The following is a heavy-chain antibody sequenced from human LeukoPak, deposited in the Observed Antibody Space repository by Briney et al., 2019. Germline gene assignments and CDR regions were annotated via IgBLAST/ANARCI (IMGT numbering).Heavy chain of an antibody. J-gene: IGHJ4*02. CDR2: IYYSGST. Sequence: SETLSLTCTVSGGSISSYYWSWIRQPPGKGLEWIGYIYYSGSTNYNPSLKSRVTISVDTSKNQFSLKLSSVTAADTAAYYCARVGAKSAYWGQGTLVTVSS. CDR1: GGSISSYY. V-gene: IGHV4-59*01. CDR3: ARVGAKSAY. D-gene: IGHD1-26*01.